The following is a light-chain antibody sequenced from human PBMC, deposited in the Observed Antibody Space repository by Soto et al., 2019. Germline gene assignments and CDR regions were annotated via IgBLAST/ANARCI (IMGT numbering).Light chain of an antibody. V-gene: IGKV3-15*01. CDR3: QQYNDWPIT. Sequence: EVVLTQSPVTLSMSPGDSATLSCRASQSVSDNFAWYHQKPGQAPRLLIYGASTRSTGIPARFSGSGSGTEFFLPISSLQSEDFAVYYCQQYNDWPITFGQGTRLEIK. CDR1: QSVSDN. J-gene: IGKJ5*01. CDR2: GAS.